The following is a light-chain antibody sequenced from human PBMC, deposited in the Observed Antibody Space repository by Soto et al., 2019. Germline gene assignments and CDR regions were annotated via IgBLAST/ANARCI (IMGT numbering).Light chain of an antibody. V-gene: IGKV3-15*01. J-gene: IGKJ1*01. CDR1: QSVSSN. CDR2: AVS. Sequence: EIMMTQSPGTLSASPGERATLSCRASQSVSSNLAWYQQKPGQAPRLLIYAVSTRATGIPARFSGSWSGTEFTLTISSLQSEDFAVYYCQQYNKWPLTFGQGTKVDIK. CDR3: QQYNKWPLT.